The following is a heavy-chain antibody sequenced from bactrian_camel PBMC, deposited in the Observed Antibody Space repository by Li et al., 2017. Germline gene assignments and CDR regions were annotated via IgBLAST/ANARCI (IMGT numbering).Heavy chain of an antibody. Sequence: DVQLVESGGGLVQPGGSLRLSCAASGFTFSDYYMTWVRQAPGEGLEWVSTITSGGTSGGATTYYADSVKGRFTISRDNAKNTVYLLMNSLKPEDTAVYYCVKPNPDARGGFDHWGQGTQVTVS. J-gene: IGHJ4*01. V-gene: IGHV3S40*01. D-gene: IGHD1*01. CDR2: ITSGGTSGGATT. CDR3: VKPNPDARGGFDH. CDR1: GFTFSDYY.